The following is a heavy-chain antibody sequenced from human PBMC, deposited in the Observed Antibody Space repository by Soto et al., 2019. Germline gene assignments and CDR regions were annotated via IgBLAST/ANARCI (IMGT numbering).Heavy chain of an antibody. J-gene: IGHJ4*02. D-gene: IGHD3-22*01. CDR2: ISSSSSYI. Sequence: GEFLRLSGAASGFPFRSYSLNWVRPAPGKGLEWVSSISSSSSYIYYADSVKGRFTISRDNAKNSLYLQMNSLRAEDTAVYYCARDHYYDSSGYCDWGQGTLVTFSS. V-gene: IGHV3-21*01. CDR3: ARDHYYDSSGYCD. CDR1: GFPFRSYS.